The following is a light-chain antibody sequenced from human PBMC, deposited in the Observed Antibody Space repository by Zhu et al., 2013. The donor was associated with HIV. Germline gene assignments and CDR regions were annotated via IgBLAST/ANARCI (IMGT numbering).Light chain of an antibody. CDR2: GAS. CDR3: QQYNNWPPLT. V-gene: IGKV3-20*01. Sequence: EIVLTQSPGTLSLSPGERATLSCRASQSGSSSYLAWYQQKPGQAPRLLIYGASSRATGIPDRFSGSGSGTEFTLTISSLQSEDFAVYYCQQYNNWPPLTFGGGTKVEIK. CDR1: QSGSSSY. J-gene: IGKJ4*01.